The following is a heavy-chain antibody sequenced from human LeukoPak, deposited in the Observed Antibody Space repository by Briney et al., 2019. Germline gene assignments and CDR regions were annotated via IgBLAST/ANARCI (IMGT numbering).Heavy chain of an antibody. CDR1: GGTFSSYA. V-gene: IGHV1-69*13. CDR2: IIPIFGTA. CDR3: ARDPGYSGYDYLLYYYYYGMDV. J-gene: IGHJ6*02. D-gene: IGHD5-12*01. Sequence: SVKVSCKASGGTFSSYAISWVRQAPGQGLEWMGGIIPIFGTANYAQKFRGRVTITADESTSTAYMELSSLRSEDTAVYYCARDPGYSGYDYLLYYYYYGMDVWGQGTTVTVSS.